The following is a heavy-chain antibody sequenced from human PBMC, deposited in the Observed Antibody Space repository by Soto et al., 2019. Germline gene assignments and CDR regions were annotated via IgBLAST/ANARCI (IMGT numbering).Heavy chain of an antibody. V-gene: IGHV3-33*01. CDR1: GFTFSSYG. CDR3: AGTYYYDSSGYPRGYYYYGMDV. Sequence: GGSLRLSCAASGFTFSSYGMHWVRQAPGKGLEWVAVIWYDGSNKYYADSVKGRFTISRDNSKNTLYLQMNSLRAEDTAVYYCAGTYYYDSSGYPRGYYYYGMDVWGQGTTVTVSS. D-gene: IGHD3-22*01. J-gene: IGHJ6*02. CDR2: IWYDGSNK.